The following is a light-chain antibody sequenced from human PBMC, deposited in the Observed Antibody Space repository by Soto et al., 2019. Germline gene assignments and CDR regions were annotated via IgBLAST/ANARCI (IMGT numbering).Light chain of an antibody. CDR1: QGVSSY. CDR2: DAS. J-gene: IGKJ4*01. CDR3: QQRNNWHIPLT. Sequence: IVLTQSPATLSLSPGERATLSCRASQGVSSYLAWYQQKPGQAPRLLIYDASNRATGIPARFSGSGCGTGFALTITSLDPEAYVVYYCQQRNNWHIPLTFGGGTKVEIK. V-gene: IGKV3D-11*01.